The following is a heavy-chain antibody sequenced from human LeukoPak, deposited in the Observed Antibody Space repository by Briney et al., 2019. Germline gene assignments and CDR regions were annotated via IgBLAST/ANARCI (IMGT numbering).Heavy chain of an antibody. D-gene: IGHD4-17*01. CDR2: IRSDGNKK. Sequence: GGSLRLSCAASVFTFSSYGMYWVRQAPGKGLKWVAFIRSDGNKKYYADSVKGRFTISRDNSRNTLYLQMNSLRTEDTAVYYCAKDLNYGELVDSWGKGTLVSVSS. V-gene: IGHV3-30*02. CDR1: VFTFSSYG. CDR3: AKDLNYGELVDS. J-gene: IGHJ4*02.